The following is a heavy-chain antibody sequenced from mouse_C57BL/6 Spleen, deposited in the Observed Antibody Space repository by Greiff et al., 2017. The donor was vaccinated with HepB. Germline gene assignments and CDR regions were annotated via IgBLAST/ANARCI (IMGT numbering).Heavy chain of an antibody. CDR1: GYTFTDYY. J-gene: IGHJ2*01. CDR3: ARLGSSYGGDY. D-gene: IGHD1-1*01. V-gene: IGHV1-76*01. Sequence: QVQLKQSGAELVRPGASVKLSCKASGYTFTDYYINWVKQRPGQGLEWIARIYPGSGNTYYNEKFKGKATLTAEKSSSTAYMQLSSLTSEDSAVYFCARLGSSYGGDYWGQGTTLTVSS. CDR2: IYPGSGNT.